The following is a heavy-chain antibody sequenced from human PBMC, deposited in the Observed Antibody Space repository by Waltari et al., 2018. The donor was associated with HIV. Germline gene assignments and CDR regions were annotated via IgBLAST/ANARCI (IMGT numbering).Heavy chain of an antibody. CDR3: VRDSLPKCAAASCYRR. J-gene: IGHJ1*01. CDR2: IRSQGYGGTS. D-gene: IGHD3-16*02. Sequence: EVQLKESGGGVVAPGGALRLTCLRSGSQLEQTPLTLIRQAPGKAPEWVAFIRSQGYGGTSDYAASVGGRFIISRDDSRSVVFLDMNSLKAEDTGVYYCVRDSLPKCAAASCYRRWGQGTEVIV. V-gene: IGHV3-49*02. CDR1: GSQLEQTP.